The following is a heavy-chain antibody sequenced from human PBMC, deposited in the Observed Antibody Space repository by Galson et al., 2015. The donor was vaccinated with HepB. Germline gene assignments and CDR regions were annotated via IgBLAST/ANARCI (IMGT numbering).Heavy chain of an antibody. CDR2: IDPVGGST. V-gene: IGHV1-46*01. CDR1: GYTFTNYY. Sequence: SVKVSCKASGYTFTNYYMHWVRQAPGQGLEWMGVIDPVGGSTTYAPKFQGRLTVTRDTPTSTVHMELRSLRFDDTAVYYCATDKYFDSRPVGVDYWGQGTLVTVSS. D-gene: IGHD2/OR15-2a*01. J-gene: IGHJ4*02. CDR3: ATDKYFDSRPVGVDY.